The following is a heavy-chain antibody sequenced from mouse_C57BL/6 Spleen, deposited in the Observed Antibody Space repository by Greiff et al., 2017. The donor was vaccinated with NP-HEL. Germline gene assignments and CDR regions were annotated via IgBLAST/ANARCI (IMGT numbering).Heavy chain of an antibody. CDR3: ARGDWDVEGYYFDY. D-gene: IGHD4-1*01. CDR1: GYTFTSYW. Sequence: QVQLQQPGAELVKPGASVKLSCKASGYTFTSYWMHWVKQRPGRRLEWIGRIDPNSGGTKYNEKFKSKATLTVDKPSSTAYMQLSSLTSEDSAVYYCARGDWDVEGYYFDYWGQGTTLTVSS. J-gene: IGHJ2*01. CDR2: IDPNSGGT. V-gene: IGHV1-72*01.